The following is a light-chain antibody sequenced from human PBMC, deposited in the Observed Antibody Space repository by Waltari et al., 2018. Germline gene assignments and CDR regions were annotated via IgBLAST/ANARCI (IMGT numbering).Light chain of an antibody. CDR3: NSRDSSGNHRVV. V-gene: IGLV3-19*01. Sequence: QQKPGQAPVLVIYGKNNRPSGIPVRFSGSSSGNTASLTITGAQAEDEADYYCNSRDSSGNHRVVFGGGTKLTVL. J-gene: IGLJ2*01. CDR2: GKN.